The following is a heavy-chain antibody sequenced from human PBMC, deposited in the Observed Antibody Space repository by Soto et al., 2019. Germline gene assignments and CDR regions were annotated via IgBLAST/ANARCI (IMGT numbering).Heavy chain of an antibody. CDR2: ISYTGST. CDR3: ARSGAFDI. J-gene: IGHJ3*02. CDR1: GGSITGYY. Sequence: PSETLSLTCTVSGGSITGYYWSWVRQPPGKGLEWIAYISYTGSTNYNPSLKSRVTISVDTSKNQFSLKLSSVTAADTAVYYCARSGAFDIWGQGTMDNVSS. D-gene: IGHD6-25*01. V-gene: IGHV4-59*01.